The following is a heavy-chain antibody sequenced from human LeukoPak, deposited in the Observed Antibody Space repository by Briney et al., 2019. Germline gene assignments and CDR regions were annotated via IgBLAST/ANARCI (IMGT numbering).Heavy chain of an antibody. CDR3: ARILLWGTIEMAYYFDY. Sequence: PSETLSLTCAVYGGSFSGYYWSWIRQPPGKGLEWIGEINHSGSTNYNPSLKSRVTISVDTSKNQFSLKLSSVTAADTAVYYCARILLWGTIEMAYYFDYWGQGTLVTVSS. V-gene: IGHV4-34*01. J-gene: IGHJ4*02. CDR2: INHSGST. CDR1: GGSFSGYY. D-gene: IGHD5-24*01.